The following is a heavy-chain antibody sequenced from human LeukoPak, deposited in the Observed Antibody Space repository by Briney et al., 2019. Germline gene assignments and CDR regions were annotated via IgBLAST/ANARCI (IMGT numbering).Heavy chain of an antibody. CDR2: IYYSGST. CDR3: ARDDDYYDSSGFDP. CDR1: GGSISSGGYY. Sequence: SETLSLTCAVSGGSISSGGYYWSWIRQHPGKGLEWIGYIYYSGSTYYNPSLKSRVTISVDTSKNQFSLKLSSVTAADTAVYYCARDDDYYDSSGFDPWGQGTLVTVSS. J-gene: IGHJ5*02. V-gene: IGHV4-31*11. D-gene: IGHD3-22*01.